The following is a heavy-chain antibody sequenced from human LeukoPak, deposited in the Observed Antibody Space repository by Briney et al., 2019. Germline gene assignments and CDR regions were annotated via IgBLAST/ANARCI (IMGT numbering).Heavy chain of an antibody. Sequence: GRSLRLSCAASGFTFSSYAMHWVRQAPGKGLEWVAVISYDGSNKYYADSVKGRFTISRDNSKNTLYLQMNSLRAEDTAVYYCAKGTLDIVVVPAAPKVYYFDYWGQGTLSPSPQ. V-gene: IGHV3-30-3*01. CDR2: ISYDGSNK. D-gene: IGHD2-2*01. J-gene: IGHJ4*02. CDR1: GFTFSSYA. CDR3: AKGTLDIVVVPAAPKVYYFDY.